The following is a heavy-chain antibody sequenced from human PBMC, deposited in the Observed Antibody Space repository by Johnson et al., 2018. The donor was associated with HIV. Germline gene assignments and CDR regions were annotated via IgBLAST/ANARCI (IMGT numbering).Heavy chain of an antibody. Sequence: QVQLVESGGGVVQTGGSLRLSCAASGFTFSTYAMHWVRQAPGKGLEWVAVMSYDDSNKYYVDSVKGRFTISRDNSKNTLYLQMNSLRAEDTAVYYCARGGWELPGREAFDFWGQGTMVTVSS. CDR2: MSYDDSNK. J-gene: IGHJ3*01. D-gene: IGHD1-26*01. CDR3: ARGGWELPGREAFDF. CDR1: GFTFSTYA. V-gene: IGHV3-30*19.